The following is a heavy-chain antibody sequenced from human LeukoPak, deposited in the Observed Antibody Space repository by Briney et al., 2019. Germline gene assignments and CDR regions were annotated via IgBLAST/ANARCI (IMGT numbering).Heavy chain of an antibody. V-gene: IGHV3-30*18. D-gene: IGHD3-10*02. CDR3: AKALSSEY. J-gene: IGHJ4*02. Sequence: GGSLRLSCAASGFTFSSYGMHWVRQAPSKGLEWVAVISYDGSNKYYADSVKGRFTISRDNSKNTLYLQMNSLRAEDTAVYYCAKALSSEYWGQGTLVTVSS. CDR2: ISYDGSNK. CDR1: GFTFSSYG.